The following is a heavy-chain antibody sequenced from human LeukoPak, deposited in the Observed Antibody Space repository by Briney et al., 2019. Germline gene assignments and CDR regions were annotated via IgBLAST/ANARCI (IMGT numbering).Heavy chain of an antibody. CDR1: GYTFTSYA. CDR2: INAGNGNT. V-gene: IGHV1-3*01. J-gene: IGHJ4*02. Sequence: ASVKVSCKASGYTFTSYAMHWVRQAPGQRLEWMGRINAGNGNTKYSQKFQGRVTITADESTSTAYMELSSLRSEDTAVYYCARDSIYYYDSSGYYSFDYWGQGTLVTVSS. CDR3: ARDSIYYYDSSGYYSFDY. D-gene: IGHD3-22*01.